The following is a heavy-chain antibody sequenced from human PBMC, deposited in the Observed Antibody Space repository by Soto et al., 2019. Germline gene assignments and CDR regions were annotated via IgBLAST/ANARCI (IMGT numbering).Heavy chain of an antibody. V-gene: IGHV1-18*01. J-gene: IGHJ4*02. D-gene: IGHD2-15*01. CDR1: GYSFTSYG. CDR2: ISAYNGNT. CDR3: ARVVVAATHRADDFDY. Sequence: GASVKVSCKASGYSFTSYGISWVRQAPGQGLEWMGWISAYNGNTNYAQKLQGRVTMTTDTSTSTAYMELRSLRSDDTAVYYCARVVVAATHRADDFDYWGQGILVTVSS.